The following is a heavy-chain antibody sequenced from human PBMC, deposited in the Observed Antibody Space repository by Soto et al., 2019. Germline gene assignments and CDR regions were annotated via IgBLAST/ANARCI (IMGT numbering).Heavy chain of an antibody. CDR1: GFTFSSYA. CDR3: AKGGDLVDY. CDR2: ISGSGGST. J-gene: IGHJ4*02. D-gene: IGHD1-26*01. Sequence: GGSLRLSCAASGFTFSSYAMSWVRQAPGKGLEWVSTISGSGGSTYYADSVKGRFTISRDKSKNTLYLQTNSLRAEDTAVYYCAKGGDLVDYWGQGTQVTVSS. V-gene: IGHV3-23*01.